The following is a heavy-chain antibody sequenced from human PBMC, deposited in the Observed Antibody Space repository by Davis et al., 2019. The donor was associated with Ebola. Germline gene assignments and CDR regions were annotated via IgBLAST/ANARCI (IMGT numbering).Heavy chain of an antibody. CDR1: GFTFSAYW. J-gene: IGHJ4*02. V-gene: IGHV3-74*03. D-gene: IGHD3-9*01. CDR2: INNDGNHI. CDR3: AKDTGYHDILTGYYLY. Sequence: GESLKISCAASGFTFSAYWMYWVRQDPTKGLVWVSRINNDGNHITYADSVKGRFTISRDNSKNTLYLQMNSLRAEDTAVYYCAKDTGYHDILTGYYLYWGQGTLVTVFS.